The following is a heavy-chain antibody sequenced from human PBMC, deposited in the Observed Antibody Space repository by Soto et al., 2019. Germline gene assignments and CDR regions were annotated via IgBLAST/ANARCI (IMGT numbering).Heavy chain of an antibody. V-gene: IGHV1-69*13. J-gene: IGHJ5*02. Sequence: ASVKVSCKASGGTFSSYAISWVRQAPGQGLEWMGGIIPIFGTANYAQKFQGRVTITADESTSTAYMELSSLRSEDTAVYYCARVSISIAAAGTSYNWFDPWGQGTLVTVSS. CDR3: ARVSISIAAAGTSYNWFDP. D-gene: IGHD6-13*01. CDR1: GGTFSSYA. CDR2: IIPIFGTA.